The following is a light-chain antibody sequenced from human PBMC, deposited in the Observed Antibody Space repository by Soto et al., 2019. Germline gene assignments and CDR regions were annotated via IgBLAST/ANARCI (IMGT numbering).Light chain of an antibody. Sequence: EIVLTQSPATLSLSPGERATLSCGASQSVRSSYLAWYQQKPGLAPRLLIYATSSRATGIPDRFSGGGSGTDFTLIISRLEPEDFAVYYCQQYGSSPLTFGPGTKVDIK. CDR2: ATS. J-gene: IGKJ3*01. CDR1: QSVRSSY. V-gene: IGKV3D-20*01. CDR3: QQYGSSPLT.